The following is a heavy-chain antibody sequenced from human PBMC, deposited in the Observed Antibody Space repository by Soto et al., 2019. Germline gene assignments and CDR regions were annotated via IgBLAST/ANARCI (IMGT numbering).Heavy chain of an antibody. CDR2: ISYDGSNK. D-gene: IGHD6-13*01. Sequence: QVQLVESGGGVVQPGGSLRLSCAASGFTFSSYARHWVGQAPGKGRECVAVISYDGSNKYYADSVKGRFTISRDNSKNTLYLQMNSLRAEDTAVFYCARDQTGITTAGGGRIDYWGQGSLVTVSS. CDR1: GFTFSSYA. J-gene: IGHJ4*02. V-gene: IGHV3-30-3*01. CDR3: ARDQTGITTAGGGRIDY.